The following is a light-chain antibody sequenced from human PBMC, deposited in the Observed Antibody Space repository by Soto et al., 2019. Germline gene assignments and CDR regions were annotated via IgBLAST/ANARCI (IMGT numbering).Light chain of an antibody. CDR3: QQYGCSPPYT. Sequence: EIVLTQSPGTLSLSPGERATLSCRASQSVSSSYLAWYQQKPGQAPRLLIYGASSRATGIPDRFSGSGSGTDFTLTISRLEPEDCAVYYCQQYGCSPPYTFGQGTKLEIK. V-gene: IGKV3-20*01. J-gene: IGKJ2*01. CDR1: QSVSSSY. CDR2: GAS.